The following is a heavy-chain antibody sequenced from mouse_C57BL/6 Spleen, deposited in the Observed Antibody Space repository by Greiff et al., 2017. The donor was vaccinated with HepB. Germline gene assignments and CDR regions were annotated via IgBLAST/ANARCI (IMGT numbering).Heavy chain of an antibody. J-gene: IGHJ4*01. Sequence: EVKLMESGGGLVKPGGSLKLSCAASGFTFSDYGMHWVRQAPEKGLEWVAYISSGSSTIYYADTVKGRFTISRDNAKNTLFLQMTSLRSEDTAMYYGARTYYYGSSSYAMDYWGQGTSVTVSS. CDR1: GFTFSDYG. CDR3: ARTYYYGSSSYAMDY. D-gene: IGHD1-1*01. V-gene: IGHV5-17*01. CDR2: ISSGSSTI.